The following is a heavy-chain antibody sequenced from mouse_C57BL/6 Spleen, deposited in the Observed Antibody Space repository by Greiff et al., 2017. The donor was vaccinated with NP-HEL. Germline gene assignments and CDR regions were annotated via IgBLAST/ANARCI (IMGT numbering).Heavy chain of an antibody. J-gene: IGHJ2*01. V-gene: IGHV1-61*01. CDR3: ARAHDYFDY. CDR1: GYTFTSYW. Sequence: QVQLKQPGAELVRPGSSVKLSCKASGYTFTSYWMDWVKQRPGQGLEWIGNIYPSDSETHYNQKFKDKATLTVDKSSSTAYMQLSSLTSEDSAVYYCARAHDYFDYWGQGTTLTVSS. CDR2: IYPSDSET.